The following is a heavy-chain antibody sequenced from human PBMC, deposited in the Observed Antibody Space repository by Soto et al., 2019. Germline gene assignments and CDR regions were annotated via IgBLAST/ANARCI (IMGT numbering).Heavy chain of an antibody. CDR3: ARDLRVGATNL. J-gene: IGHJ4*02. D-gene: IGHD1-26*01. V-gene: IGHV3-48*03. CDR1: GFTFSSYE. CDR2: ISSSGSTI. Sequence: GGSLRLSCAASGFTFSSYEMNWGRQAPGKGLELVSYISSSGSTIYYADSVKGRFTISRDNAKNSLYLQMNSLRAEDTAVYYCARDLRVGATNLWGQGTLVTVSS.